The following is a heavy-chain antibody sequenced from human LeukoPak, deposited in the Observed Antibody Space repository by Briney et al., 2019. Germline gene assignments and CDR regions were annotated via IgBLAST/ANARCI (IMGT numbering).Heavy chain of an antibody. J-gene: IGHJ1*01. CDR2: INHDGSST. V-gene: IGHV3-74*01. CDR3: AKDTSRYYYDSSGYYYFQH. Sequence: GGSLRLSCATSGFTFSTFWMHWVRQAPGKGLVWVSRINHDGSSTNYADSVKGRFTISRDNSKNTLYLQMNSLRAEDTAVYYCAKDTSRYYYDSSGYYYFQHWGQGTLVTVSS. CDR1: GFTFSTFW. D-gene: IGHD3-22*01.